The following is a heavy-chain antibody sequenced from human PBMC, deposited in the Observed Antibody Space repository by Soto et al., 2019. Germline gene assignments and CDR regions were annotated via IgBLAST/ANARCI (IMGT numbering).Heavy chain of an antibody. D-gene: IGHD5-18*01. V-gene: IGHV4-61*01. J-gene: IGHJ4*02. Sequence: SETLSLTCTVSVGSVSSGSYYWSWIRQPPGKGLEWIGYIYYSGSTNYNPSLKSRVTISVDTSKNQFSLKLSSVTAADTAVYYCARTQYSYGYDDYWGQGTLVTVSS. CDR3: ARTQYSYGYDDY. CDR2: IYYSGST. CDR1: VGSVSSGSYY.